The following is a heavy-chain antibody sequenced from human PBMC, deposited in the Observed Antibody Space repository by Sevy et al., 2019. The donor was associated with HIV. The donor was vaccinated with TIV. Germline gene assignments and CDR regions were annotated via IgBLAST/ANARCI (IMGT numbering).Heavy chain of an antibody. V-gene: IGHV3-15*01. D-gene: IGHD2-8*01. J-gene: IGHJ4*02. CDR3: INNRGFCTNGVCVEYVDY. CDR1: GFTFRDAW. Sequence: GGSLRLSCAASGFTFRDAWMTWVRQAPGKGLEWVGRIKSTTDGEITDYATPVKGRFTISRDDSKNTLYLQMNSLKTEDTALYYCINNRGFCTNGVCVEYVDYWGQGTLVTVSS. CDR2: IKSTTDGEIT.